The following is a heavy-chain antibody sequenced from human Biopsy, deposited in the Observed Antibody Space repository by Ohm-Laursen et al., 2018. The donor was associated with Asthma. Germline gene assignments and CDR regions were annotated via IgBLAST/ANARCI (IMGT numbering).Heavy chain of an antibody. V-gene: IGHV4-39*01. CDR2: IYYSGTT. CDR3: VRGSSGWHHGPFHYYYGLDV. CDR1: GGYMRSGNYY. J-gene: IGHJ6*02. Sequence: GTLSLTCGLSSGSGGYMRSGNYYWGWIRQPPGKGLEWIGSIYYSGTTYYNPSLESRVTVSADTSTNQLSLKLTSVTAADTAVYYCVRGSSGWHHGPFHYYYGLDVWGQGTTATVSS. D-gene: IGHD6-25*01.